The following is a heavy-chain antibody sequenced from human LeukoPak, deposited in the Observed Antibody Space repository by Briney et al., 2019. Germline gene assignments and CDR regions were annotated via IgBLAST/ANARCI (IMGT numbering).Heavy chain of an antibody. CDR1: GFTFSSYE. D-gene: IGHD4/OR15-4a*01. V-gene: IGHV3-48*03. CDR3: ARADYGPTYYFDY. CDR2: ISSSGSTI. J-gene: IGHJ4*02. Sequence: GGSLRLSCAASGFTFSSYEMNWVRQAPGKGLEWVSYISSSGSTIYYADSVKGRFTISRDNAKNSLYLQMNSLRAEDTAVYYCARADYGPTYYFDYWGQGTLVTVSS.